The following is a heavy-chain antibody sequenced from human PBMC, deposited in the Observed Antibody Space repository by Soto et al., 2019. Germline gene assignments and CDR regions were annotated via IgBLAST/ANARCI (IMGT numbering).Heavy chain of an antibody. D-gene: IGHD6-19*01. J-gene: IGHJ4*02. CDR1: GGTFSSYT. CDR2: IIPILGIA. Sequence: GASVKVSCKASGGTFSSYTISWVRQAPGQGLEWMGRIIPILGIANYAQKFQGRVTITADKSTSTAYMELSSLRSEDTAVYYCASRLHSGSVDYWGQGALVTVSS. CDR3: ASRLHSGSVDY. V-gene: IGHV1-69*02.